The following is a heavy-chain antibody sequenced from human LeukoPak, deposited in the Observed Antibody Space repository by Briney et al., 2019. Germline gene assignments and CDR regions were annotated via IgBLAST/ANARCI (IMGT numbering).Heavy chain of an antibody. CDR3: ARATGGYDILTGYMGD. CDR2: INPSGDST. CDR1: GYTFTSYY. Sequence: ASVKVSCKASGYTFTSYYVHWVRQAPGQGLEWMGIINPSGDSTSYAQKFQGRVTMTRDTSTSTVYMELSSLRSEDTAVYYCARATGGYDILTGYMGDWGQGTLVTVSS. D-gene: IGHD3-9*01. J-gene: IGHJ4*02. V-gene: IGHV1-46*01.